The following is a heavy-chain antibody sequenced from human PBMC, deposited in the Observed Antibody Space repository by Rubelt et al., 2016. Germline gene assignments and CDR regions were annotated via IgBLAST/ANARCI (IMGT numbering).Heavy chain of an antibody. CDR2: IYNNVGT. J-gene: IGHJ6*02. V-gene: IGHV4-59*02. CDR3: ARVPRGSGTHPFYYYGIDV. CDR1: GDSVSYYY. Sequence: QVQLQESGPGVVKASETLSLTCLVSGDSVSYYYWSWIRQPPGKGLEWLGYIYNNVGTDYDPAVESRVAISVDTSKNLVSLSLKSVTAADTAVYYCARVPRGSGTHPFYYYGIDVWGQGTTVTVS. D-gene: IGHD3-10*01.